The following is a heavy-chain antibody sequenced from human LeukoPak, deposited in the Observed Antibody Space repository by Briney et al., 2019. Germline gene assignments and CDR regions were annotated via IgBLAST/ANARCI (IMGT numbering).Heavy chain of an antibody. Sequence: AVKVSCKASGYSFTGFYLHWVRQAPGQGLEWMGRIIPILGIANYAQKFQGRVTITADKSTSTAYMELSSLRSEDTAVYYCATDCSSTSCYIDHDAFDIWGQGTMVTVSS. V-gene: IGHV1-69*02. CDR3: ATDCSSTSCYIDHDAFDI. D-gene: IGHD2-2*02. J-gene: IGHJ3*02. CDR1: GYSFTGFY. CDR2: IIPILGIA.